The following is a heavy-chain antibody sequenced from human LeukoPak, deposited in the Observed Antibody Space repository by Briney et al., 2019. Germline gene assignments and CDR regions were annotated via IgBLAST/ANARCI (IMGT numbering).Heavy chain of an antibody. CDR1: GFTFSRNW. CDR3: ARYRANPQL. Sequence: GGSLRLSCATSGFTFSRNWISWVRQAPGKGLEWVASIKQDGSEQYYADSVKGRFTISRDNAKNSLYLQMNSLRVEDTAVYYCARYRANPQLWGQGTLVIVSS. V-gene: IGHV3-7*01. CDR2: IKQDGSEQ. D-gene: IGHD6-13*01. J-gene: IGHJ4*02.